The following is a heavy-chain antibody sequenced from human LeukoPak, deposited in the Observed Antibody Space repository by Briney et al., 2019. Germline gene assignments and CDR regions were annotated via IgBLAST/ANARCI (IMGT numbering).Heavy chain of an antibody. J-gene: IGHJ2*01. Sequence: GASVKVSCKGYGYTYITHGISLVRQAPGQGLEWMAWISPSNGNTKLAEKVQGRVTVTTDTSTSTAYMELRRLTSDDTAIYYCARGALRRDDFWSGTNFDLWRRGTVVIVSS. V-gene: IGHV1-18*01. CDR1: GYTYITHG. CDR3: ARGALRRDDFWSGTNFDL. CDR2: ISPSNGNT. D-gene: IGHD3-3*01.